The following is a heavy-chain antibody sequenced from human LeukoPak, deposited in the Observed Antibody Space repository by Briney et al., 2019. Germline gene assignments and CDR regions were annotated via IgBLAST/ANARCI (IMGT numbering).Heavy chain of an antibody. Sequence: ASVKVSCKASGYTFTSYGISWVRQAPGQGLEWMGWISAYNGNTNYAQKLQGRVTMTTDTSTSTAYMELRSLRSDDTAVYYCARVEITMVRGPDRVDYWGQGTLVTVSS. D-gene: IGHD3-10*01. CDR2: ISAYNGNT. V-gene: IGHV1-18*04. J-gene: IGHJ4*02. CDR3: ARVEITMVRGPDRVDY. CDR1: GYTFTSYG.